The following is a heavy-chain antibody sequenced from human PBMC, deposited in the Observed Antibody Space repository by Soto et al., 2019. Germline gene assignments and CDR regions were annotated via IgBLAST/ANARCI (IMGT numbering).Heavy chain of an antibody. CDR2: IKQGGREK. J-gene: IGHJ6*02. D-gene: IGHD1-20*01. CDR1: DFTFGDYW. V-gene: IGHV3-7*01. Sequence: EVQVVESGGGLVQPGGSLRLSCAASDFTFGDYWMSWVRQPPGKGLEWVANIKQGGREKHYVDSVEGRFTISRDDAKNSLFLQMNSLRNDDTAVYYCGREGRSRYGMDVWGQGTTVTVSS. CDR3: GREGRSRYGMDV.